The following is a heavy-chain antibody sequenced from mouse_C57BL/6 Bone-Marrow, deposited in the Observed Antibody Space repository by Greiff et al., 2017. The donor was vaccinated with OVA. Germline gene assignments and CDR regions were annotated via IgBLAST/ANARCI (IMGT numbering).Heavy chain of an antibody. Sequence: VQLQQSGAELARPGASVKLSCKASGYTFTSYGISWVKQRTGQGLEWIGEIYPRSGNTYYNEKFKGKATLTADKSSSTAYMELRSLTSEDSAVYFCARFYYSNYERHYFDYWGQGTTLTVSS. CDR1: GYTFTSYG. J-gene: IGHJ2*01. CDR3: ARFYYSNYERHYFDY. V-gene: IGHV1-81*01. D-gene: IGHD2-5*01. CDR2: IYPRSGNT.